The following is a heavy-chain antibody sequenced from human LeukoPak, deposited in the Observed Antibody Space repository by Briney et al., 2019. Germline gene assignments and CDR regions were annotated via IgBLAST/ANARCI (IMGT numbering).Heavy chain of an antibody. V-gene: IGHV3-30*04. Sequence: GRSLRLSCSASAFTLSSYSMHWVRQAPGWGLESAAVLSSVGGQQYYADSVKGRFTISADTSKNTLYLQMDSLRVEDTALYYCARALAGAPFDLWGRGTVVAVSS. CDR1: AFTLSSYS. J-gene: IGHJ2*01. D-gene: IGHD3-10*01. CDR3: ARALAGAPFDL. CDR2: LSSVGGQQ.